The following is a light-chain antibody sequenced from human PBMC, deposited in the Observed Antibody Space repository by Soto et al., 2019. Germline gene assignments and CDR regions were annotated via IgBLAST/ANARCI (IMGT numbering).Light chain of an antibody. J-gene: IGKJ4*01. CDR2: WAS. CDR1: QSLLWSSNNKNY. CDR3: QQYYSSPPGLT. Sequence: DIVMNQSPDSLAVSLGERATINCKSSQSLLWSSNNKNYLAWYQQKPGQPPKLLIYWASTREFGVPDRLSGTGSGTDFSLTISSLQAEDVAVCYCQQYYSSPPGLTFGGGTKVEIK. V-gene: IGKV4-1*01.